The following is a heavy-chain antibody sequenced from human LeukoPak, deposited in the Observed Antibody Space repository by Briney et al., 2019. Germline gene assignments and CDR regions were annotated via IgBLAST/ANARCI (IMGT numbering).Heavy chain of an antibody. CDR3: AREHCSSTSCQLGEDYFDY. Sequence: GGSLRLSCAASGFTISTYDMHWVRQPTGKGLEWVSGIGTAADTYYTDSVKGRFTISRENAKNSLYLQMNSLRAEDTAVYYCAREHCSSTSCQLGEDYFDYWGQGTLVTVSS. J-gene: IGHJ4*02. CDR2: IGTAADT. V-gene: IGHV3-13*01. CDR1: GFTISTYD. D-gene: IGHD2-2*01.